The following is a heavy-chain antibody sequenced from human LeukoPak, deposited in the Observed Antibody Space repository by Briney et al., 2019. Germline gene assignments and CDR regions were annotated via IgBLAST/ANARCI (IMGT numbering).Heavy chain of an antibody. V-gene: IGHV4-39*01. Sequence: SETLSLTCTVSGGSISSSSYYWGWIRQPPGKGLEWIGSIYYSGSTYYNPSLKSRVTISVDTSKNQFSLKLSSVTAADTAVYYCARLPTHLRGNYGSGSYPVWGQGTLVTVSS. J-gene: IGHJ4*02. CDR3: ARLPTHLRGNYGSGSYPV. CDR2: IYYSGST. D-gene: IGHD3-10*01. CDR1: GGSISSSSYY.